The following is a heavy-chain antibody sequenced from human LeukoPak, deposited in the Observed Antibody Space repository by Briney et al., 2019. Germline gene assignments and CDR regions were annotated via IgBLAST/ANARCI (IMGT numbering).Heavy chain of an antibody. V-gene: IGHV4-59*01. J-gene: IGHJ5*02. D-gene: IGHD3-22*01. Sequence: KPSETLSLTCTVSGGSISSYYWSWIRQPPGKGLEWIGYIYYSGSTNYNPSLKSRVTISVDTSKNQFSLKLSSVTAADTAVYYCARDGNHYYHTDGWFDPWGQGTLVTVSS. CDR1: GGSISSYY. CDR3: ARDGNHYYHTDGWFDP. CDR2: IYYSGST.